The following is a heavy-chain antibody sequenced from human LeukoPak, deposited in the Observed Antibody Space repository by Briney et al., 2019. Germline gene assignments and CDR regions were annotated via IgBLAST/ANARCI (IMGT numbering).Heavy chain of an antibody. CDR3: TLWGKNGSYYVDY. D-gene: IGHD1-26*01. CDR2: IKSKTDGGTT. CDR1: GFTFGRHW. V-gene: IGHV3-15*01. Sequence: GGSLRLSCAASGFTFGRHWMSWVRQAPGKGLEWVGRIKSKTDGGTTDYAAPVKGRFTISRDDSKNTLYLQMNSLKTEDTAVYYCTLWGKNGSYYVDYWGQGTLVTVSS. J-gene: IGHJ4*02.